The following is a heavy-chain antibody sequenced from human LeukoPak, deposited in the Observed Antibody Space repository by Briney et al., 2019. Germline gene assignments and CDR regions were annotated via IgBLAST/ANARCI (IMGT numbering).Heavy chain of an antibody. V-gene: IGHV1-24*01. D-gene: IGHD3-22*01. CDR3: ARVPSGYVDY. CDR1: GYSLSELS. CDR2: FDPEDDEA. J-gene: IGHJ4*02. Sequence: VASVKVSCKVSGYSLSELSIHWVRQAPGKGLEWMGGFDPEDDEAIYAQSLQGRVTMTRNTSISTAYMELSSLRSEDTAVYYCARVPSGYVDYWGQGTLVTVSS.